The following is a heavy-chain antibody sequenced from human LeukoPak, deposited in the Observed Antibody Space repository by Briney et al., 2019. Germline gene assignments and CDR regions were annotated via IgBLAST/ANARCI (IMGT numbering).Heavy chain of an antibody. CDR3: AKRSSEDYYDSSGYYPGYYFDY. Sequence: GGSLRLSCAASGFTFSSYGMSWVRQAPGKGLEWVSAISGSGGSTYYADSVKGRFTISRDNSKNTLYLQMNSLRAEDTAVYYCAKRSSEDYYDSSGYYPGYYFDYWGQGTLVTVSS. J-gene: IGHJ4*02. D-gene: IGHD3-22*01. CDR2: ISGSGGST. CDR1: GFTFSSYG. V-gene: IGHV3-23*01.